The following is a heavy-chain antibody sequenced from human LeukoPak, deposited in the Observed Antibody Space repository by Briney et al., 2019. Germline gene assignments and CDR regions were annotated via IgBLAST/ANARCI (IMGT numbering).Heavy chain of an antibody. CDR3: ARVGEYCSSTSCRYYYYYMDV. CDR2: INPNSGGT. D-gene: IGHD2-2*01. CDR1: GYTFTGYY. J-gene: IGHJ6*03. Sequence: AASVKASCKASGYTFTGYYMHWVRQAPGQGLEWMGWINPNSGGTNYAQKFQGRVTMTRDTSISTAYMELSRLRSDDTAVYYCARVGEYCSSTSCRYYYYYMDVWGKGTTVTVSS. V-gene: IGHV1-2*02.